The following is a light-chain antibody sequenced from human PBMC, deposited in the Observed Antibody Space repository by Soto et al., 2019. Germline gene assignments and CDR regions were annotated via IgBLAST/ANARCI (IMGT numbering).Light chain of an antibody. Sequence: DIQMTQSPSSLSASVGDRVTITCRASQDISNYLAWYQQKPGKVPKLLIYAASTLQSGVPSRFSGSGSGTDFTLTISSLQPEDGATYYCQKYDSAPWTFGQGTKVELK. CDR3: QKYDSAPWT. CDR2: AAS. J-gene: IGKJ1*01. V-gene: IGKV1-27*01. CDR1: QDISNY.